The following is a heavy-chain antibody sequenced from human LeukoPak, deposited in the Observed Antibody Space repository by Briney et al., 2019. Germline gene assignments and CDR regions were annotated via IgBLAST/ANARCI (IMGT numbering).Heavy chain of an antibody. V-gene: IGHV3-23*01. CDR2: ISGGGGST. D-gene: IGHD3-10*01. CDR1: GFTFSSYA. CDR3: AKEITMIRGVIKLGFDY. Sequence: GGSLRLSCAVSGFTFSSYAMTWVRQAPGKGLEWVSAISGGGGSTYYADSVKGRFTISRDNSKNTLYPQMNSLRAEDTAVYYCAKEITMIRGVIKLGFDYWGQGTLVTVSS. J-gene: IGHJ4*02.